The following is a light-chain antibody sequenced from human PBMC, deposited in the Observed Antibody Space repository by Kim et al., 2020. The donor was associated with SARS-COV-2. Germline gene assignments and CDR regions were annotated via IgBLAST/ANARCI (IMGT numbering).Light chain of an antibody. Sequence: GASGTISCTASSSDVGGYNYVSWYQQHPGEAPKLMIYEVTKRPSGVPDRFSGSKSGNTASLTVSGLQVEDEGDYYCGSFGGRHNVVFGGGTQLTVL. CDR2: EVT. CDR3: GSFGGRHNVV. CDR1: SSDVGGYNY. J-gene: IGLJ2*01. V-gene: IGLV2-8*01.